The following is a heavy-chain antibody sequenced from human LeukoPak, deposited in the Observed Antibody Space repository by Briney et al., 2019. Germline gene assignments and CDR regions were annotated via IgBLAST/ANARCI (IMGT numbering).Heavy chain of an antibody. Sequence: GGSLRLSGAASRFTLSAYWMSWVRQAPGKGLEWVAHIKQGGSQEYYVDSVKGRFTISRDSAKNSLYLQMNSLRAEDTAVYYCARVESYTVFDYWGQGTLVTVSS. CDR2: IKQGGSQE. CDR3: ARVESYTVFDY. J-gene: IGHJ4*02. D-gene: IGHD1-26*01. V-gene: IGHV3-7*01. CDR1: RFTLSAYW.